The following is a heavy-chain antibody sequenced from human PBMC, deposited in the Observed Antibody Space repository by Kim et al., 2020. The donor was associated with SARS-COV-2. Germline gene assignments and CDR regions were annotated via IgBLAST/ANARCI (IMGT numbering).Heavy chain of an antibody. D-gene: IGHD3-3*01. CDR1: GYTFTSYD. CDR2: MNPNSGNT. V-gene: IGHV1-8*01. J-gene: IGHJ6*02. CDR3: ARGGGPLRFLEWPRRGLRVYYGMDV. Sequence: ASVKVSCKASGYTFTSYDINWVRQATGQGLEWMGWMNPNSGNTGYAQKFQGRVTMTRNTSISTAYMELSSLRSEDTAVYYCARGGGPLRFLEWPRRGLRVYYGMDVWGQGTTVTVSS.